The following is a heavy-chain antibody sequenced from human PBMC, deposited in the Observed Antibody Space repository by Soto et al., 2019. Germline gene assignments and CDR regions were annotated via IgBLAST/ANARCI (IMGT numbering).Heavy chain of an antibody. V-gene: IGHV4-34*01. D-gene: IGHD3-3*01. CDR1: GGSFSGYY. J-gene: IGHJ4*02. CDR3: AYYDFWSGVFDY. Sequence: SETLSLTCAVYGGSFSGYYWSWIRQPPGKGLEWIGEINHSGSTNYNPSLKSRVTISVDTSKNQFSLKLSSVTAADTAVYYCAYYDFWSGVFDYWGQGTLVTVSS. CDR2: INHSGST.